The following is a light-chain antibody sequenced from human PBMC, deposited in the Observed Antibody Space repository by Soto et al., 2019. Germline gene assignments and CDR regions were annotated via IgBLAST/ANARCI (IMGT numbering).Light chain of an antibody. CDR1: SSDVGGYNY. CDR3: SSYAGSNKGV. V-gene: IGLV2-8*01. CDR2: EVI. J-gene: IGLJ3*02. Sequence: QSVLTQPPSASGSPGQSVTISCTGTSSDVGGYNYVSWYQQHPGKAPKLMIYEVIKRPSGVPDRFSGSKSGNTASLTVSGLQAEDEADYYCSSYAGSNKGVFGGGTKLTVL.